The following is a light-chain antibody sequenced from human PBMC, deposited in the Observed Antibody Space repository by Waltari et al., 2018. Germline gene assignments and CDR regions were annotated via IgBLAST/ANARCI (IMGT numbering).Light chain of an antibody. CDR3: QQRSNWPYT. CDR2: DAS. CDR1: QGVSSY. J-gene: IGKJ5*01. Sequence: EIPFPQSRATLSSSPRGCPTFSCRASQGVSSYLAWYQQKPGQAPRLLIYDASNRATGIPARFSGSGSGTDFTLTISSLEPEDFAVYYCQQRSNWPYTFGQGTRLEIK. V-gene: IGKV3-11*01.